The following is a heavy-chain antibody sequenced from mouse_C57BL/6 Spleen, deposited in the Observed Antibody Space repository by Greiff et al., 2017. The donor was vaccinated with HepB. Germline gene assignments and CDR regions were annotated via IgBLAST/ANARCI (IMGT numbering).Heavy chain of an antibody. CDR1: GYAFSSSW. CDR3: ARNRASYSNYFDY. J-gene: IGHJ2*01. Sequence: QVQLQQSGPELVKPGASVKISCTASGYAFSSSWMNWVKQRPGKGLEWIGRIYPGDGDTNYNGKFKGKATLTADTSSSTAYMQLSSLTSEDSAVSFCARNRASYSNYFDYWGQGTTLTVSS. D-gene: IGHD2-5*01. CDR2: IYPGDGDT. V-gene: IGHV1-82*01.